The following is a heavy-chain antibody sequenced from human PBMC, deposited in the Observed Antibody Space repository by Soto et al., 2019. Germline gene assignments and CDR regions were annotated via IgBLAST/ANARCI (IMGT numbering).Heavy chain of an antibody. CDR1: GFTFSSYA. J-gene: IGHJ3*02. Sequence: GGSLRLSCAASGFTFSSYAMHWVRQAPGKGLEWVAVISYDGSNKYYADSVKGRFTISRDNSKNTLYLQMNSLRAEDTAVYYCARPLEYDYVWGSYRDAFDIWGQGTMVTVSS. CDR2: ISYDGSNK. V-gene: IGHV3-30-3*01. CDR3: ARPLEYDYVWGSYRDAFDI. D-gene: IGHD3-16*02.